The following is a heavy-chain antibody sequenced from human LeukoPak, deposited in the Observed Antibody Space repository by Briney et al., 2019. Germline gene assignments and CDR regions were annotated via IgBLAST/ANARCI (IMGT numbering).Heavy chain of an antibody. CDR3: ARDKFDILTGIFDY. D-gene: IGHD3-9*01. CDR2: ISYDGSNK. Sequence: GRSLRLSCAASGFTFSSYAMHWVRQAPGKGLEWVAVISYDGSNKYYADSVKGRFTISRDNSKNTLYQQMNSLRAEDTAVYYCARDKFDILTGIFDYWGQGTLVTVSS. V-gene: IGHV3-30*04. CDR1: GFTFSSYA. J-gene: IGHJ4*02.